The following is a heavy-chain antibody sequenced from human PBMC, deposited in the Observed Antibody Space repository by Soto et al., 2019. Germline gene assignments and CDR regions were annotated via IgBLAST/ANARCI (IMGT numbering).Heavy chain of an antibody. V-gene: IGHV4-61*01. D-gene: IGHD1-26*01. CDR1: GGSVSSGSYY. CDR2: IYYSGST. J-gene: IGHJ6*02. Sequence: QVQLQESGPGLVKPSETLSLTCTVSGGSVSSGSYYWSWIRQPPGKGLEWIGYIYYSGSTNYNPSLKSRVTISVDTSKNQFSLKLSSVTAADTSVYYCARDFLGFSGSYTRYYYYGMDVWGQGTTVTVSS. CDR3: ARDFLGFSGSYTRYYYYGMDV.